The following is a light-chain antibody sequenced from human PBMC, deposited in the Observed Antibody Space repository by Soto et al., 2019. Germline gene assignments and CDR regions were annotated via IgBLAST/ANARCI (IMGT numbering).Light chain of an antibody. J-gene: IGKJ4*01. Sequence: EIVMTQSPATLSVPPGERATLSCRASQSVSSNLAWYQQKPGQAPRLLIYGASTRATGIPARFSGSGSGTEFTLTISSLQSEDFAVYYCKQYNNWPLTFGGGTKVDIK. CDR2: GAS. V-gene: IGKV3-15*01. CDR3: KQYNNWPLT. CDR1: QSVSSN.